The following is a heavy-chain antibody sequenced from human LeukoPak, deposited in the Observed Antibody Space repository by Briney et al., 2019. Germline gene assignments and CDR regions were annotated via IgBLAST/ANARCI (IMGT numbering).Heavy chain of an antibody. J-gene: IGHJ4*02. CDR1: GFTFSTYS. D-gene: IGHD3-16*01. Sequence: TGGSLRLSCAASGFTFSTYSMNWVRQAPGKGLEWVSYISGSSSTIYYADSVKGRFTISRDNAKNSLYLQMNSLRAEDTAVYYCARGSLPLRSDFDYWGQGTLVTVSS. V-gene: IGHV3-48*01. CDR2: ISGSSSTI. CDR3: ARGSLPLRSDFDY.